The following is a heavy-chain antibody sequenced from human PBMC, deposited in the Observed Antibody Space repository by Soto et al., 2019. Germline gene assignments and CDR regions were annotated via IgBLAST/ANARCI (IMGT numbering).Heavy chain of an antibody. J-gene: IGHJ3*02. Sequence: QITLKESGPTLVKPTQTLTLTCTFSGFSLSTSGVGVGWIRQPPGKALEWLALIYWDDDKRYSPSLKSRLTITKDTSKNQVVLTMTNMDPVDTATYYCVHRRQQLVPLDAFDIWGQGTMVTVSS. D-gene: IGHD6-13*01. V-gene: IGHV2-5*02. CDR1: GFSLSTSGVG. CDR3: VHRRQQLVPLDAFDI. CDR2: IYWDDDK.